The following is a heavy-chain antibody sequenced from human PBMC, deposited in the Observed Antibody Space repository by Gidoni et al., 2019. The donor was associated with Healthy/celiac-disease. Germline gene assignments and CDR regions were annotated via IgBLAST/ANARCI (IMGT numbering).Heavy chain of an antibody. CDR3: ARDPASATMVRGALSGAFDI. CDR2: IYYSGST. J-gene: IGHJ3*02. D-gene: IGHD3-10*01. V-gene: IGHV4-30-4*01. CDR1: GGSISSGDYY. Sequence: QVQLQESGPGLVKPSQTLSLTCTVSGGSISSGDYYWSWLRQPPGKGLEWIGYIYYSGSTYYNPSLKSRVTISVDTSKNQFSLKLSSVTAADTAVYYCARDPASATMVRGALSGAFDIWGQGTMVTVSS.